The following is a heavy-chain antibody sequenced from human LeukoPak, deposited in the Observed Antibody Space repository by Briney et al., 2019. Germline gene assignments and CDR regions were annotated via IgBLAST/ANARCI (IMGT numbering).Heavy chain of an antibody. CDR1: GFTVSSNY. CDR2: IYSGGRT. Sequence: GGSLRLSCAASGFTVSSNYMSWVRQAPGKGLEWVSVIYSGGRTYYADSVKGRFTISREISKNTLYLQMNSLRAEDTAVYYCASRHCSGGGCYSAGADPFDYWGQGTLVTVSS. V-gene: IGHV3-53*01. D-gene: IGHD2-15*01. J-gene: IGHJ4*02. CDR3: ASRHCSGGGCYSAGADPFDY.